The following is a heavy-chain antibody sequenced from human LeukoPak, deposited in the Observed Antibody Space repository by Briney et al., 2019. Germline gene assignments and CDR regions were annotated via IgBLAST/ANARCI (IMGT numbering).Heavy chain of an antibody. V-gene: IGHV4-4*02. CDR1: GGSISSSNW. Sequence: SETLSLTCAVSGGSISSSNWWSWVRQPPGKGLEWIGEIYHSGSTNYNPSLKSRVTISVDKSKNQFSLKLSSVTAADTAVYYCARYGRSIAAAGWMAYFDYWGQGTLVTVSS. CDR2: IYHSGST. CDR3: ARYGRSIAAAGWMAYFDY. J-gene: IGHJ4*02. D-gene: IGHD6-13*01.